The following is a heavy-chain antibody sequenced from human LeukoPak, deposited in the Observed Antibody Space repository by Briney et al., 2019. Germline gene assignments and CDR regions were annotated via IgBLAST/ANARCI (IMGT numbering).Heavy chain of an antibody. V-gene: IGHV3-48*04. CDR2: ISAIDSTT. CDR1: GLAFKNYW. Sequence: GGSLRLSCLGTGLAFKNYWMTWVRQAPGKGLEWVSYISAIDSTTYYADSVKGRFTISRDNAKNSLYLQMNSLRVEDTAVYHCARGLASSNWPHWFDPWGQGTLVSVSS. CDR3: ARGLASSNWPHWFDP. D-gene: IGHD6-13*01. J-gene: IGHJ5*02.